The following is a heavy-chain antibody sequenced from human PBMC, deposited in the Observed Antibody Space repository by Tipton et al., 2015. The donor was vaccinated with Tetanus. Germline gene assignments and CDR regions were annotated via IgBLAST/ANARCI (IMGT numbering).Heavy chain of an antibody. CDR1: GGSISSYY. V-gene: IGHV4-59*01. Sequence: TLSLTCTVSGGSISSYYWSWIRQPPGKGPEWIGQIHSSGSTNYIPSLKSRVTISLDTSKNQFSLRLTSVTAADTAVYYCARDIEEVGATKYSDYWGQGTLVTVSS. J-gene: IGHJ4*02. CDR3: ARDIEEVGATKYSDY. D-gene: IGHD1-26*01. CDR2: IHSSGST.